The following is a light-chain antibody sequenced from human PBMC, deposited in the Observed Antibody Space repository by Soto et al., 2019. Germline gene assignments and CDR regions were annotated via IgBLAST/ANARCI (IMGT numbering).Light chain of an antibody. CDR1: NSDVGGYNY. V-gene: IGLV2-14*03. J-gene: IGLJ3*02. Sequence: QSALTQPPSVSGSPGQSITISCTGTNSDVGGYNYVSWYQHHPGKAPKLMIYDVSDRPSGVSNRFSGSKSNNTASLTISGLQAEDEADYYCSSYTSSSTWVFGGGTKLPS. CDR3: SSYTSSSTWV. CDR2: DVS.